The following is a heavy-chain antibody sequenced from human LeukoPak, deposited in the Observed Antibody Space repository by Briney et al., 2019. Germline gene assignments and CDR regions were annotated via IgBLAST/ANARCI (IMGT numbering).Heavy chain of an antibody. CDR2: IYYSGST. V-gene: IGHV4-59*01. D-gene: IGHD2-2*01. CDR1: GGSISSYY. Sequence: SETLSLTCTVSGGSISSYYWSWIRQPPGKGLEWIGYIYYSGSTSYKPSLTSRVTMSVDTSRNQFSLKLTSVTAADTAVYYCAGVITGYCNNPNCFRSFAYWGRGTLVPVP. J-gene: IGHJ4*02. CDR3: AGVITGYCNNPNCFRSFAY.